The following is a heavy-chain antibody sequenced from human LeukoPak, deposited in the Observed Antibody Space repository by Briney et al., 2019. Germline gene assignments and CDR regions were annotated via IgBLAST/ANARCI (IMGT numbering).Heavy chain of an antibody. D-gene: IGHD3-16*02. J-gene: IGHJ4*02. CDR1: GYTFTSYY. Sequence: GASVKVSCKASGYTFTSYYMHWVRQAPGQGLEWMGIINPSGGSTNYAQKFQGRVTITTDESTSTAYMELSSLRSEDTAVYYCARDPIMITFGGVIDLYYFDYWGQGTLVTVSS. CDR3: ARDPIMITFGGVIDLYYFDY. CDR2: INPSGGST. V-gene: IGHV1-46*01.